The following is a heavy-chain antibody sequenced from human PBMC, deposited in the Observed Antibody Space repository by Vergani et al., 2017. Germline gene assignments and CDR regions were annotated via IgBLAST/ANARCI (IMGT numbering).Heavy chain of an antibody. D-gene: IGHD2-2*01. CDR3: ARTMDQLARDYYYYYYMDV. CDR2: IIPILGTA. J-gene: IGHJ6*03. CDR1: GGTFSSYA. V-gene: IGHV1-69*11. Sequence: QVQLVQSGAEVKKPGSSVKVSCKASGGTFSSYAISWVRQAPGQGLEWMGRIIPILGTANYAQKFQGRVTITADESTSTAYMELSSLRSEDTAVYYCARTMDQLARDYYYYYYMDVWGKGTTVTVSS.